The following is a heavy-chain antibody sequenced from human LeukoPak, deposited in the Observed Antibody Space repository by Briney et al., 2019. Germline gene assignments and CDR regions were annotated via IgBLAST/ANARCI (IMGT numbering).Heavy chain of an antibody. CDR1: GFTFSTYA. V-gene: IGHV3-23*01. CDR2: ISGSDSSS. Sequence: GGSLRLSCAASGFTFSTYAMSWVRQAPGRGLEWVSSISGSDSSSYYADSVKGRFTISRDNAKNTLFLQMNSLRAEDTAVYYCARESPHSDYWGQGTLVTVSS. J-gene: IGHJ4*02. CDR3: ARESPHSDY. D-gene: IGHD2-21*01.